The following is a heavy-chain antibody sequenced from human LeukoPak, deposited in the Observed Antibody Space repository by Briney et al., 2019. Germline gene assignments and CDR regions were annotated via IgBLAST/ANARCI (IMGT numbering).Heavy chain of an antibody. CDR1: GGSISSYY. CDR2: IYYSGST. Sequence: PSETLSLTCTVSGGSISSYYGSWIRQPPGKGLEWIGYIYYSGSTNYNPSLKSRVTISVDTSKNQFSLKLSSVTAADTAVYYCARGGFREFDSWGQGTLVIVSS. CDR3: ARGGFREFDS. D-gene: IGHD3-10*01. J-gene: IGHJ4*02. V-gene: IGHV4-59*01.